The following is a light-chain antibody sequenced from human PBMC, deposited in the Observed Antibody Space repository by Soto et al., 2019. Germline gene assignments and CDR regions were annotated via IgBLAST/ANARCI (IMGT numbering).Light chain of an antibody. CDR2: DVS. J-gene: IGLJ2*01. CDR1: SSDVGGYNY. Sequence: QSALAQPASVSGSPGQSITISCTGTSSDVGGYNYVSWYQHHPGRAPKLMIYDVSNRRSGVSNRFSGSKSGNTASLTISGLQAEDEADYYCSSYISSSSVVFGGGTQLTVL. CDR3: SSYISSSSVV. V-gene: IGLV2-14*03.